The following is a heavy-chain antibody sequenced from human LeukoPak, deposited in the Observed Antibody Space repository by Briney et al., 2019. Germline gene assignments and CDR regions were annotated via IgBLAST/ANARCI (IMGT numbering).Heavy chain of an antibody. D-gene: IGHD6-19*01. CDR2: ISAYNGNT. J-gene: IGHJ4*02. Sequence: ASVKVSCKASGYTFTSYGISWVRQAPGQGPEWMGWISAYNGNTNYAQKLQGRVTMTTDTSTSTAYMELRSLRSDDTAVYYCARDTGWYSSGWFLDYWGQGTLVTVSS. CDR3: ARDTGWYSSGWFLDY. V-gene: IGHV1-18*01. CDR1: GYTFTSYG.